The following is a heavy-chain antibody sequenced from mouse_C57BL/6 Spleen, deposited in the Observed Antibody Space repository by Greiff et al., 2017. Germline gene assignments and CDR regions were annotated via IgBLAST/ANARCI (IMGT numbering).Heavy chain of an antibody. Sequence: EVKLMESGGGLVKPGGSLKLSCAASGFTFSSYAMSWVRQTPEKRLEWVATISDGGSYTYYPDNVKGRFTISRDNAKNNLYLQMSHLKSEDTAMYYCARALEFDVWGTGTTVTVSS. CDR1: GFTFSSYA. J-gene: IGHJ1*03. CDR3: ARALEFDV. D-gene: IGHD6-1*01. CDR2: ISDGGSYT. V-gene: IGHV5-4*03.